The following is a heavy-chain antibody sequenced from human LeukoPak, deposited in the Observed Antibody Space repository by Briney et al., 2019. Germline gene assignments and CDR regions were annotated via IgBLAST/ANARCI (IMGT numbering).Heavy chain of an antibody. CDR3: AKVKLLWFGELSYFDY. CDR1: GFTFSSYG. J-gene: IGHJ4*02. V-gene: IGHV3-30*18. D-gene: IGHD3-10*01. CDR2: ISYDGSNK. Sequence: PGRSLRLSCAASGFTFSSYGMHWVRQAPGKGLEWVAAISYDGSNKYYADSVKGRFTISRDNSKNTLYLQMNSLRAEDTAVYYCAKVKLLWFGELSYFDYWGQGTLVTVSS.